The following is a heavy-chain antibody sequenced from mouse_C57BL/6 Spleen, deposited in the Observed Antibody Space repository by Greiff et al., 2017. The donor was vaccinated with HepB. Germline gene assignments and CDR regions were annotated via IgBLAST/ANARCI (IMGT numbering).Heavy chain of an antibody. Sequence: EVKVVESGGGLVKPGGSLKLSCAASGFTFSSYAMSWVRQTPEKRLEWVATISDGGSYTYYPDNVKGRFTISRDNAKNNLYLQMSHLKSEDTAMYYCARERELFFFDYWGQGTTLTVSS. V-gene: IGHV5-4*01. J-gene: IGHJ2*01. CDR3: ARERELFFFDY. CDR1: GFTFSSYA. CDR2: ISDGGSYT. D-gene: IGHD4-1*01.